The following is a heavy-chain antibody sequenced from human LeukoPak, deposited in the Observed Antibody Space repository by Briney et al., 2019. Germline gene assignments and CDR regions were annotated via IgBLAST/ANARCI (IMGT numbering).Heavy chain of an antibody. CDR2: IYHSGST. V-gene: IGHV4-30-2*01. J-gene: IGHJ3*02. D-gene: IGHD1-1*01. Sequence: IPSQTLSLTCTVSGGSISSGGYYWGWIRQPPGKGLEWIGYIYHSGSTYYNPSLKSRVTISVDRSKNQFSLKLSSVTAADTAVYYCARDVGGETGTTRDAFDIWGQGTMVTVSS. CDR3: ARDVGGETGTTRDAFDI. CDR1: GGSISSGGYY.